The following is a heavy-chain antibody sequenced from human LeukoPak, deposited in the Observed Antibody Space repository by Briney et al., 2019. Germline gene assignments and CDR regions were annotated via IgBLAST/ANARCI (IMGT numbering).Heavy chain of an antibody. CDR2: ISGSGGST. D-gene: IGHD2-2*02. CDR3: ARDIVVVPAAIYYFDY. Sequence: GGSLRLSCAASGFTFSSYAMSWVRQAPGKGLEWVSAISGSGGSTYYADSVKGRFTISRDNSKNTLYLQMNSLRAEDTAVYYCARDIVVVPAAIYYFDYWGQGTLVTVSS. V-gene: IGHV3-23*01. J-gene: IGHJ4*02. CDR1: GFTFSSYA.